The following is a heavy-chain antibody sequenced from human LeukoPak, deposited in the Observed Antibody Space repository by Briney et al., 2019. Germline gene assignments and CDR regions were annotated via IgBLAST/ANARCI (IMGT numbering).Heavy chain of an antibody. D-gene: IGHD3-10*01. CDR1: GWSFSGYQ. CDR3: ARGLMRRVAPRIMIIRGVRLDP. J-gene: IGHJ5*02. CDR2: VHPSGAT. Sequence: SETLSLTCAVYGWSFSGYQWSWIRQSPQKGLEWIGEVHPSGATNFNPSLSSRVNMSVDTSKNQFSLKLGSVSAADTGLYYCARGLMRRVAPRIMIIRGVRLDPWGQGTLVTVSS. V-gene: IGHV4-34*01.